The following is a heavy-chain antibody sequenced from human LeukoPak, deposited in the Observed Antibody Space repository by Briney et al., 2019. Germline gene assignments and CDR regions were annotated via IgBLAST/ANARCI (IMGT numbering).Heavy chain of an antibody. CDR1: GFTFSSYS. D-gene: IGHD3-9*01. Sequence: GGSLRLSCAASGFTFSSYSMNWVRQAPGKGLEWVSYISSSGSTMYQADSVKGRFTISRDNAKNSMFLQMNSLRAEDTAVYYCARLRFFDRYYFDYWGQGTLVTVSS. CDR2: ISSSGSTM. CDR3: ARLRFFDRYYFDY. V-gene: IGHV3-48*04. J-gene: IGHJ4*02.